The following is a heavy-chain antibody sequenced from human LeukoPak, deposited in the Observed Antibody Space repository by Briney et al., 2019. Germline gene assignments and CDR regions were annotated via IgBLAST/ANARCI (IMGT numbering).Heavy chain of an antibody. CDR3: ARDLDTYVVLTAYGTFDV. V-gene: IGHV3-7*01. CDR2: IKPSGSEK. CDR1: GFTFSNYW. D-gene: IGHD2-21*02. J-gene: IGHJ3*01. Sequence: VGSLRLSCEGSGFTFSNYWMTWVRQAPEKGLEWVANIKPSGSEKHYADSVEGRFTISRDNAKNSLYLQMNSLRAEDTAVYYCARDLDTYVVLTAYGTFDVWGQGTMVTVSS.